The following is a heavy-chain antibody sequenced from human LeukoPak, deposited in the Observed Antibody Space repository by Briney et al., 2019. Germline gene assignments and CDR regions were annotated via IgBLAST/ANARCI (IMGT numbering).Heavy chain of an antibody. J-gene: IGHJ4*02. CDR2: IYTSGST. CDR3: ARRRRGDYGRGYFDY. D-gene: IGHD4-17*01. V-gene: IGHV4-61*02. CDR1: GGSISSGSYY. Sequence: SQTLSLTCTVSGGSISSGSYYWSWIRQPAGKGLEWIGRIYTSGSTNYNPSLKSRVTISVDTSKNQFSLKLSSVTAADTAVYYCARRRRGDYGRGYFDYWCQGTLVTVSS.